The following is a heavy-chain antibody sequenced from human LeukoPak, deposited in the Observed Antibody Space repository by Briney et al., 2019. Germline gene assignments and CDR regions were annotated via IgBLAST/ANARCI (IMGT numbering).Heavy chain of an antibody. CDR2: VDPEDGET. D-gene: IGHD6-19*01. CDR1: GYTFTDYY. J-gene: IGHJ4*02. CDR3: ATGRVSSGWAFDY. V-gene: IGHV1-69-2*01. Sequence: ASVKVSCKASGYTFTDYYMHWVQQAPGKGLEWMGRVDPEDGETIYAEKFQGRVTITADTSTDTAYMELSSLRSEDTAVYYCATGRVSSGWAFDYWGQGTLVTVSS.